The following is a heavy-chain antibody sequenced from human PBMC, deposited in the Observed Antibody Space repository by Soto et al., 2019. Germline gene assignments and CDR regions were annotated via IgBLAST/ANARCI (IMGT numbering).Heavy chain of an antibody. Sequence: QSTLKEAGPALVKPTQTLTLTCTFSGFSLSTRGVAVAWIRQPPGKALEWLALIYWDDDKRYGPSLKSRLTISQVPSKTQVVLTMTNMDPVDTATYSCAHVLFSGSYTSFVYWGQGTLVTVSS. V-gene: IGHV2-5*05. CDR2: IYWDDDK. CDR1: GFSLSTRGVA. J-gene: IGHJ4*02. D-gene: IGHD3-10*01. CDR3: AHVLFSGSYTSFVY.